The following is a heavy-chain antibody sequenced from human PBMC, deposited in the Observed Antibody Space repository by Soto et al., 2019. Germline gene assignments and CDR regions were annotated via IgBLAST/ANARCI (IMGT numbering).Heavy chain of an antibody. CDR3: AGSSGSSDY. CDR1: GFTVSNYT. Sequence: SLRLSCAASGFTVSNYTMQWVRQAPGKGLEWVALISNDEIDKYFADLVKGRFTISSDNSKNTLYLQMDRLRAEDTAVYYYAGSSGSSDYWGRGTLVTVSS. D-gene: IGHD3-10*01. CDR2: ISNDEIDK. V-gene: IGHV3-30*04. J-gene: IGHJ4*02.